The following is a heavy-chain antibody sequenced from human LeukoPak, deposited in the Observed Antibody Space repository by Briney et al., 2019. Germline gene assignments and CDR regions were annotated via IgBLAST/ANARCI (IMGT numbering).Heavy chain of an antibody. Sequence: ASVKVSCKASGGTFSSYGISWVRQAPGQGLEWMGWISAYNGNTNYAQKLQGRVTMTTDTSTSTAYMELRSLRSDDTAVYYCARDAGTYYYGSGSYSNWGQGTLVTVSS. D-gene: IGHD3-10*01. CDR1: GGTFSSYG. CDR2: ISAYNGNT. CDR3: ARDAGTYYYGSGSYSN. J-gene: IGHJ4*02. V-gene: IGHV1-18*01.